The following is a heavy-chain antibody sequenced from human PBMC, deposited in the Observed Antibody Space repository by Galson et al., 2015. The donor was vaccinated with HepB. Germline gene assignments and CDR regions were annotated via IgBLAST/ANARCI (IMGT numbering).Heavy chain of an antibody. CDR1: GFTFSSYA. CDR2: ISGSGAST. CDR3: AKWAKTSSWGECDY. D-gene: IGHD6-13*01. Sequence: SLRLSCAASGFTFSSYAMSWVRQAPGKGLEWVSFISGSGASTYFADSVKGRFTLSRDNSKNTLYLQMNSLRAEDTAVYYCAKWAKTSSWGECDYWGQGTLVTVSS. J-gene: IGHJ4*02. V-gene: IGHV3-23*01.